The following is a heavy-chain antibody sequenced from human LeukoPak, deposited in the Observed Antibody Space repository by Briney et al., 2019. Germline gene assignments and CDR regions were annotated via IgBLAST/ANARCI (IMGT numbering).Heavy chain of an antibody. CDR1: GASISGSISGGTYY. V-gene: IGHV4-61*02. CDR3: ARSTNRLDS. J-gene: IGHJ4*02. Sequence: TSQTLSLTCTVSGASISGSISGGTYYWNWIRQPAGKGLEWIGRMYNGGTTIKYSPSLKSRVTISVDTSKNQFSLNVTSVTAADTAVYSCARSTNRLDSWGQGTLVTVSS. CDR2: MYNGGTT. D-gene: IGHD1-14*01.